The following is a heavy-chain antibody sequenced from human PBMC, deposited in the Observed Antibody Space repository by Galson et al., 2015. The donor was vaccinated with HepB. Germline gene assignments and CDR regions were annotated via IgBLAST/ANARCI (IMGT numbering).Heavy chain of an antibody. Sequence: SCKASGYTFTGHNMHWVRQAPGQGPEWMAYINPKSGDTYYAEKFQGRVTLTRDTSTGTADMELSSLRSDDTAVYYWARGVGATLGDWGQGTLVTVS. CDR1: GYTFTGHN. CDR2: INPKSGDT. J-gene: IGHJ4*02. D-gene: IGHD1-26*01. CDR3: ARGVGATLGD. V-gene: IGHV1-2*02.